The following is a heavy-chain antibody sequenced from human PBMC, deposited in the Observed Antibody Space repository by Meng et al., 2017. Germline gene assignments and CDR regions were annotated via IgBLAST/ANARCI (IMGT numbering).Heavy chain of an antibody. J-gene: IGHJ4*02. Sequence: QVQLAGSRPGLVMPSGLLSLPFPVSGGSGSIGSFYWSWIRQPPGKGLEWIGYIYYSRSTNYNPSLKSRVTISVDTSKNQFSLKLSSVTAADTAVYYCARDCSGGSCYSIGVWGQGTLVTVSS. CDR1: GGSGSIGSFY. CDR3: ARDCSGGSCYSIGV. CDR2: IYYSRST. D-gene: IGHD2-15*01. V-gene: IGHV4-61*01.